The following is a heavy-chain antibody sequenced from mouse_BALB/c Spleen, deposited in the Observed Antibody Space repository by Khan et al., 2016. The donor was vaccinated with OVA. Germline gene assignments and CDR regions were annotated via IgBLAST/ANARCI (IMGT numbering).Heavy chain of an antibody. CDR3: SRSGYGFGAY. CDR1: GYAFTDYL. V-gene: IGHV1-54*03. Sequence: QVQLQQSGAELVRPGTSVKVSCKASGYAFTDYLIEWLKQRPGQGLEWIGVINPGSGDITYNEKFKDKATLTADKSSSTAYMQHTSLTSDDSAVYFCSRSGYGFGAYWGPGTLVTVSA. CDR2: INPGSGDI. D-gene: IGHD3-2*02. J-gene: IGHJ3*01.